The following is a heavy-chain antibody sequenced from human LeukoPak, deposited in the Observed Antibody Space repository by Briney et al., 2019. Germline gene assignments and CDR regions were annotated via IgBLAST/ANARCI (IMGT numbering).Heavy chain of an antibody. CDR3: ARARYCSGGSCYSDY. CDR2: INPKSGWK. CDR1: GYTFTGYY. J-gene: IGHJ4*02. Sequence: GASVKVSFKASGYTFTGYYMHWVRQAPGQGLEWMGWINPKSGWKNFAQKFQDRVTMTRDTSISTAYMELSRLRSDDTAVYYCARARYCSGGSCYSDYWGQGTLVTVSS. V-gene: IGHV1-2*02. D-gene: IGHD2-15*01.